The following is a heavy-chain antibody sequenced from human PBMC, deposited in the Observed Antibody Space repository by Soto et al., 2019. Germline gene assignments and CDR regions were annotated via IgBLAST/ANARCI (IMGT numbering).Heavy chain of an antibody. CDR2: ISSSGSTI. Sequence: EVQLVESGGGLVQPGGSLRLSCAASGFTFSSYEMNWVRQAPGKGLEWVSYISSSGSTIYYADSVKGRFTISRDNAKNSLYLQMNSLRAEDTAVYYCARGLPAPELRGGYGMDVWGQGTTVTVSS. J-gene: IGHJ6*02. V-gene: IGHV3-48*03. CDR1: GFTFSSYE. CDR3: ARGLPAPELRGGYGMDV. D-gene: IGHD1-7*01.